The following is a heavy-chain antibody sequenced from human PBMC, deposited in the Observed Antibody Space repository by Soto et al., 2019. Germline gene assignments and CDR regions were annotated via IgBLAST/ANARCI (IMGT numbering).Heavy chain of an antibody. Sequence: QVQLVESGGGVVQPGRSLRLSCAASGFTFSSYGMHWVRQAPGKGLEWVAVISYDGSNKYYADSVKSRFTISRDNSQNMLYLQMNSLRAEDTAVYYCAKGVAPVALDIWGQGTMVTVSS. D-gene: IGHD5-12*01. CDR2: ISYDGSNK. CDR3: AKGVAPVALDI. CDR1: GFTFSSYG. J-gene: IGHJ3*02. V-gene: IGHV3-30*18.